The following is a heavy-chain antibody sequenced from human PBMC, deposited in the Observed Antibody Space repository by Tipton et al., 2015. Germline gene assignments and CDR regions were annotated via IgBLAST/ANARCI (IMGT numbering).Heavy chain of an antibody. Sequence: SLRLSCAASGFTFSSYAMTWVRQAPGKGLEWVSSISAGGGRTYYADSVKGRFTILRDNAKNTLSLQMNSLRAEDTALYYCAKDVYDSSDYFDYWGQGTLVTVSS. D-gene: IGHD3-22*01. CDR3: AKDVYDSSDYFDY. CDR2: ISAGGGRT. CDR1: GFTFSSYA. V-gene: IGHV3-23*01. J-gene: IGHJ4*02.